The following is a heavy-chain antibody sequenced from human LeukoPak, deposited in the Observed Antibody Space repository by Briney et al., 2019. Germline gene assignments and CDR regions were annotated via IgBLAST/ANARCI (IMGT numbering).Heavy chain of an antibody. Sequence: SVTVSCKASGGTFSSYAISWVRQAPGQGLEWMGRIIPILGIANYAQKFQGRVTITADKSTSTAYMELSSLRSEDKAVYYCAQGSDARYWGQGTLVTVSS. CDR1: GGTFSSYA. D-gene: IGHD3-10*01. CDR3: AQGSDARY. V-gene: IGHV1-69*04. J-gene: IGHJ4*02. CDR2: IIPILGIA.